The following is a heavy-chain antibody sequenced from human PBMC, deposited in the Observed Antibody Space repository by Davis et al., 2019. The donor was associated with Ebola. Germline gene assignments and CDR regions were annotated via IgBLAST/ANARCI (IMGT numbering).Heavy chain of an antibody. Sequence: ASVKVSCKASGYTFTGYYMHWVRQAPGQGLEWMGWINPNSGGTNYAQKFQGWVTMIRDTSISTAYMELSSLRSEDTAVYYCAREEDYYDSSGYYLEYFQHWGQGTLVTVSS. J-gene: IGHJ1*01. CDR3: AREEDYYDSSGYYLEYFQH. D-gene: IGHD3-22*01. CDR1: GYTFTGYY. V-gene: IGHV1-2*04. CDR2: INPNSGGT.